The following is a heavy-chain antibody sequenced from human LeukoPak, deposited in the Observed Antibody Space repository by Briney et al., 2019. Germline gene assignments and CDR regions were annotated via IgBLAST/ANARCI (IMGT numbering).Heavy chain of an antibody. CDR3: ARSSGWRTAEDH. CDR1: GGSISSGSYY. J-gene: IGHJ4*02. D-gene: IGHD6-19*01. CDR2: IYTSGST. V-gene: IGHV4-61*02. Sequence: PSQTLSLTRTVSGGSISSGSYYWSWIRQPAGKGLEWIGRIYTSGSTNYNPSLKSRVTISVDTSKNQFSLKLSSVTAADTAVYYCARSSGWRTAEDHWGQGTLVTVSS.